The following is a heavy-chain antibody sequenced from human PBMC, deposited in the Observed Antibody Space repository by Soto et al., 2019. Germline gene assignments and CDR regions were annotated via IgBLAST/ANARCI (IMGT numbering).Heavy chain of an antibody. CDR2: ISGYNGNT. V-gene: IGHV1-18*01. Sequence: ASVKVSCKASGYTFSNYGFSWVRQAPGQGLEWMGWISGYNGNTNYAERLQGRVTMTADTSTSTAYMELRSLRYDDTAVYYCAREGQLGYWGQGTPVTVSS. D-gene: IGHD6-6*01. CDR1: GYTFSNYG. J-gene: IGHJ4*02. CDR3: AREGQLGY.